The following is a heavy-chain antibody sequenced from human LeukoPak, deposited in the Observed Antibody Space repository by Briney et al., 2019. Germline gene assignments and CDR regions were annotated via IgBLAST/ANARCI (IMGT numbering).Heavy chain of an antibody. CDR1: GGSISSYY. Sequence: SETLSLTCTVSGGSISSYYWSWIRQPPGKGLEWIGYIYYSGSTNYNPSLKSRVTISVDTSKNQFSLKLSSVTAADTAVYYCAQHYYDSSGAFDIWGQGTMVTVSS. V-gene: IGHV4-59*08. CDR3: AQHYYDSSGAFDI. J-gene: IGHJ3*02. D-gene: IGHD3-22*01. CDR2: IYYSGST.